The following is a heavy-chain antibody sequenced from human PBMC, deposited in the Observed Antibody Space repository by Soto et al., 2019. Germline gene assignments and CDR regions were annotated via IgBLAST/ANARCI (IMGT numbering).Heavy chain of an antibody. CDR3: ARFSSTFDSSYAMDV. V-gene: IGHV4-30-4*01. D-gene: IGHD3-16*01. Sequence: SETLSLTCTVSGDSISSGNKYWSWIRQAPGKGLEWIGYIFSSGTTYYNPSLKSRLTMSLDTSQNQFSLRLASVTDADSAVYYCARFSSTFDSSYAMDVWGQGTSVTVSS. CDR2: IFSSGTT. CDR1: GDSISSGNKY. J-gene: IGHJ6*02.